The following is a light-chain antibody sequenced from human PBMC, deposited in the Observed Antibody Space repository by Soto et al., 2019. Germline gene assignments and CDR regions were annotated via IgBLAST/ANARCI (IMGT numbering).Light chain of an antibody. CDR1: QSVSTSY. Sequence: EIVLTQSPDTLSLSPGERATLSCRASQSVSTSYLAWYQQKPGQAPRLLISGASRRATGIPDRFSGSGSGTDFTLTISRLEPEDFAVYFCQQCGTSPQTFGQGTKLEIK. CDR2: GAS. J-gene: IGKJ2*01. V-gene: IGKV3-20*01. CDR3: QQCGTSPQT.